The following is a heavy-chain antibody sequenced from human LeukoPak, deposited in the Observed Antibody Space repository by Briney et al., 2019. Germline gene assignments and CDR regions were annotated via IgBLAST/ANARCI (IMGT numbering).Heavy chain of an antibody. CDR1: GYTFTSYY. V-gene: IGHV1-46*01. CDR2: INPSGGST. J-gene: IGHJ6*02. Sequence: GASVKVSCKASGYTFTSYYMHWVRQAPGQGLEWMGIINPSGGSTSYAQKFQGRVTMTRDTSTSTVYVELSSLRSEDTAVYYCARAGSSGWPYYYYYGMDVWGQGTTVTVSS. D-gene: IGHD6-19*01. CDR3: ARAGSSGWPYYYYYGMDV.